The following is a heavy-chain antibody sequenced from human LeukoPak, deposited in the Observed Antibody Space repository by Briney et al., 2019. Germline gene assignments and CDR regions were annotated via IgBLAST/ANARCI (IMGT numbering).Heavy chain of an antibody. CDR2: IYYSGNT. J-gene: IGHJ4*02. Sequence: KTSETLSLTCTVSGGSISGYYWSWIRQPPGRGLEWIGYIYYSGNTNYNPSLKSRVTLSVDTSKDQFSLKLSSVTAADTAVYYCARGGGPRYFDYWGQGTLVTVSS. CDR1: GGSISGYY. V-gene: IGHV4-59*01. CDR3: ARGGGPRYFDY. D-gene: IGHD3-3*01.